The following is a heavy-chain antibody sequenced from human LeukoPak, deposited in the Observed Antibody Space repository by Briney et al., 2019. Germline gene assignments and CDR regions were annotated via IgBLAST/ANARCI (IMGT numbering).Heavy chain of an antibody. J-gene: IGHJ4*02. CDR2: IYYTGRT. V-gene: IGHV4-59*12. D-gene: IGHD6-6*01. CDR1: GGSISSYY. CDR3: ARDFWQQGSSSSPFDY. Sequence: NPSETLSLTCTVSGGSISSYYWSWIRQPPGKGLEWIGYIYYTGRTKYNPSLNSRVTISVDTSENQFSLKLSSVTAADTAVYYCARDFWQQGSSSSPFDYWGQGTLVTVSS.